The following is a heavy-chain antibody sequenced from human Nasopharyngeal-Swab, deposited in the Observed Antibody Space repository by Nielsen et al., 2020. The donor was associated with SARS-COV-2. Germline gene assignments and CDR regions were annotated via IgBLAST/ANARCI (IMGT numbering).Heavy chain of an antibody. J-gene: IGHJ4*02. D-gene: IGHD6-13*01. V-gene: IGHV3-23*01. Sequence: VRQAPGKGLEWVSAISGSGGSTYYADSVKGRFTISRDNSKNTMYLQMNSLRAEDTAVYYCAKTLDQYSSSWYRFYCGQGTLVTVSS. CDR3: AKTLDQYSSSWYRFY. CDR2: ISGSGGST.